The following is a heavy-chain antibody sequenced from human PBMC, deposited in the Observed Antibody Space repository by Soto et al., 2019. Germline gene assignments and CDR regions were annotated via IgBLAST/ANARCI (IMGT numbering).Heavy chain of an antibody. V-gene: IGHV1-69*13. D-gene: IGHD6-13*01. CDR1: GGTFSSYA. Sequence: ASVKVSCKASGGTFSSYAISWVRQAPGQGLEWMGGIIPIFGTANYAQKFQGRVTITADESTSTAYMELSSLRSEDTAVYYCAREVSAPIAAAGTFSSPLLDYWGQGTLVTVSS. J-gene: IGHJ4*02. CDR3: AREVSAPIAAAGTFSSPLLDY. CDR2: IIPIFGTA.